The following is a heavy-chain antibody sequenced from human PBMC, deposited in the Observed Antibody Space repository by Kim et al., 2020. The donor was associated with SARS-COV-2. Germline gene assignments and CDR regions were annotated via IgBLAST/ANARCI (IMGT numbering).Heavy chain of an antibody. CDR3: ARHWYFDL. Sequence: SETLSLTCTVSGGSISSYYWSWIRQPPGKGLEWIGFIHYSGSTNYNPSLKGRVTISVGTSKNQFSLKLSSVTAADTALYYCARHWYFDLWGRGTLVTVSS. J-gene: IGHJ2*01. V-gene: IGHV4-59*08. CDR1: GGSISSYY. CDR2: IHYSGST.